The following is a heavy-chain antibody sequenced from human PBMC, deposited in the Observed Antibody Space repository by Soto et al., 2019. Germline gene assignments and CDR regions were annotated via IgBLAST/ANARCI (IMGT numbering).Heavy chain of an antibody. J-gene: IGHJ4*02. D-gene: IGHD3-3*01. Sequence: ASVKVSCKASGYSFTIYAMHWVRQAPGQRLEWMGWINAGNGNTKYSQKFQGRVTITRDTSASTAYMELSSLRSEDTAVYYCARSFGLVTDFDNWGQGTPLNVSS. CDR3: ARSFGLVTDFDN. CDR2: INAGNGNT. CDR1: GYSFTIYA. V-gene: IGHV1-3*01.